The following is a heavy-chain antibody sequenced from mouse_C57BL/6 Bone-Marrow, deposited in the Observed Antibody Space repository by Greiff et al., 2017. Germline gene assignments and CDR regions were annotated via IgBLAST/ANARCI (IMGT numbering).Heavy chain of an antibody. CDR1: GFTFSSYT. CDR3: ARHENGYYAMDY. CDR2: ISGGGGNT. J-gene: IGHJ4*01. Sequence: EVKLMESRGGLVKPGGSLKLSCAASGFTFSSYTMSWVRQTPEKRLEWVATISGGGGNTYYPDSVKGRFTISRDNAKNTLYLQMSSMRSEDTAVYYCARHENGYYAMDYWGQGTSVTVSS. V-gene: IGHV5-9*04.